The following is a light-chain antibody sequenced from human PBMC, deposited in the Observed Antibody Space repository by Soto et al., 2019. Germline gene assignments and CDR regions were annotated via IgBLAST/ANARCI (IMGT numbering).Light chain of an antibody. CDR3: SSYTSSSTFA. V-gene: IGLV2-18*02. Sequence: QSVLTQPPSVSGSPGQSVTISCTGTSSDVGSYNRVSWYQQPPGTAPKLLIYEVNNRPSGVPDRFSGSKSDNTASLTISGLQAEDEADYYCSSYTSSSTFAFGGGTQLTVL. CDR1: SSDVGSYNR. CDR2: EVN. J-gene: IGLJ3*02.